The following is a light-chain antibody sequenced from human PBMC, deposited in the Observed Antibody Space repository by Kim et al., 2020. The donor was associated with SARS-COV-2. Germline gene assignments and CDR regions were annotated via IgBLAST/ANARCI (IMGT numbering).Light chain of an antibody. CDR1: QIVHSNY. J-gene: IGKJ1*01. V-gene: IGKV3-20*01. CDR2: DAS. CDR3: HQYGGSPAT. Sequence: EIVLTQSPVSLSLSPGERAALSCRASQIVHSNYLAWYQQRRGQAPRLLISDASRRVAGIPDRFSGTWTGTDFILTITRLEPEDSAMYYCHQYGGSPATFGHGTKLEI.